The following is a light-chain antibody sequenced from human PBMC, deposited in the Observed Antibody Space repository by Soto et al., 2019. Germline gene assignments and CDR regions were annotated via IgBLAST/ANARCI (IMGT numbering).Light chain of an antibody. CDR1: SSNVGINY. V-gene: IGLV1-47*02. CDR2: NHD. CDR3: ALWDDRLRRPV. Sequence: QSVLTQPPSVSGAPGQRVTLSCSGSSSNVGINYVNWYQHVPGTAPKLLIYNHDQRPSGVPERFSASASGTSASLVISGLRAEDEADYYSALWDDRLRRPVFGGGTKLTVL. J-gene: IGLJ3*02.